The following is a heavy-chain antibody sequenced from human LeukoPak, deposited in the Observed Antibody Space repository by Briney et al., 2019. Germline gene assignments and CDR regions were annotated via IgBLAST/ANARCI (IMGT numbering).Heavy chain of an antibody. CDR2: ISHDGINT. D-gene: IGHD3-22*01. CDR1: RFSFSNYA. Sequence: GGSLRLSCAASRFSFSNYAIHWVRQDSGRGLEWLAVISHDGINTYYADSVKGRFTISRDNSKNTLYLQMNSLRAEDTAVYYCAKDRHSYESSGFDYWGQGTLVTVSS. CDR3: AKDRHSYESSGFDY. J-gene: IGHJ4*02. V-gene: IGHV3-30*04.